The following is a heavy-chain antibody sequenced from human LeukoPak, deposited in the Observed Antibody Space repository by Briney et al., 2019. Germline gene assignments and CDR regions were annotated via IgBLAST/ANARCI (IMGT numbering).Heavy chain of an antibody. CDR2: MNPNSGNT. CDR3: ASNVAVAGAFDI. J-gene: IGHJ3*02. V-gene: IGHV1-8*01. CDR1: GYTFTSYD. Sequence: ASVKVSCKASGYTFTSYDITWVRQAAGQGIEWMGWMNPNSGNTVYAQKFQGRVTMTRNTSISTAYMELSSLRSEDTAVYYCASNVAVAGAFDIWGQGTMVTVSS. D-gene: IGHD6-19*01.